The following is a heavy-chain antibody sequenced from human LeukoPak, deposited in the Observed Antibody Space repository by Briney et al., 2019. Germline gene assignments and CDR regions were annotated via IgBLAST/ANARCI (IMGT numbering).Heavy chain of an antibody. CDR2: ISGSDATT. D-gene: IGHD2-2*01. Sequence: PGGSLRLSCAASGFTFSDYAMTWVRQAPGKGLEWVSIISGSDATTYYADSVKGRFTISRENSKNTLYLQMDSLRAEDTAVYYCAIGRTASCYSPYDCWGQGTLVTASS. V-gene: IGHV3-23*01. J-gene: IGHJ4*02. CDR1: GFTFSDYA. CDR3: AIGRTASCYSPYDC.